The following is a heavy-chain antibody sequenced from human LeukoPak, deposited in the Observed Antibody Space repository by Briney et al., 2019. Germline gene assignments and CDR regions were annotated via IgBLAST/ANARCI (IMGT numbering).Heavy chain of an antibody. V-gene: IGHV1-69*05. CDR3: ARGELYGDYVGCLDY. Sequence: SVKVSCKASGGTFSSYAISWVRQAPGQGLEWMGGIIPIFGTANYAQKFQGRVTITTDESTSTAYMELSSLRSEDTAVYYCARGELYGDYVGCLDYWGQGTLVTVSS. J-gene: IGHJ4*02. CDR2: IIPIFGTA. CDR1: GGTFSSYA. D-gene: IGHD4-17*01.